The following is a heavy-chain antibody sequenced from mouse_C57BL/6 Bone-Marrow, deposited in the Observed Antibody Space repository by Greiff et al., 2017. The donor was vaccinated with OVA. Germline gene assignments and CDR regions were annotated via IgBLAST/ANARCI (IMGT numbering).Heavy chain of an antibody. CDR3: TRDPLYDYDDENAIDY. Sequence: EVMLVESGEGLVKPGGSLKLSCAASGFTFSSYAMSWVRQTPEKRLEWVAYISSGGDYIYYADTVKGRFTISRDNARNTLYLQMSSLKSEDTAMYYCTRDPLYDYDDENAIDYWGQGTSVTVSS. CDR1: GFTFSSYA. D-gene: IGHD2-4*01. J-gene: IGHJ4*01. CDR2: ISSGGDYI. V-gene: IGHV5-9-1*02.